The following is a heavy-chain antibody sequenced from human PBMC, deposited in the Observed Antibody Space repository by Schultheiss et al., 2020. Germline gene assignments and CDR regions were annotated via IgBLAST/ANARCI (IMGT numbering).Heavy chain of an antibody. V-gene: IGHV3-66*02. CDR3: ARDSGYDILTG. CDR1: GFTFSSYS. D-gene: IGHD3-9*01. CDR2: IYSGGST. Sequence: GGSLRLSCAASGFTFSSYSMNWVRQAPGKGLEWVSVIYSGGSTYYADSVKGRFTISRDNSKNTLYLQMNSLRAEDTAVYYCARDSGYDILTGWGQGTLVTVSS. J-gene: IGHJ4*02.